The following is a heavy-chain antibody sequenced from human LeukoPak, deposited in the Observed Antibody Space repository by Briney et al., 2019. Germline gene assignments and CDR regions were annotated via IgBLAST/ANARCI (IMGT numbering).Heavy chain of an antibody. CDR2: INPSGGST. CDR3: ARGRSLISSSWYDFDY. Sequence: GASVKVSCKASGGTFTSYYMHWVRQAPGQGLEWMGIINPSGGSTSYAQKFQGRVTMTRDTSTSTVYMELSSLRSEDTAVYYCARGRSLISSSWYDFDYWGQGTLVTVSS. V-gene: IGHV1-46*01. CDR1: GGTFTSYY. J-gene: IGHJ4*02. D-gene: IGHD6-13*01.